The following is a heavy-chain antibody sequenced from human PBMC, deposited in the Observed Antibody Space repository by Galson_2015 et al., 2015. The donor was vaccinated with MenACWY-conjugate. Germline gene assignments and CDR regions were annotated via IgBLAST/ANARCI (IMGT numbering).Heavy chain of an antibody. D-gene: IGHD1-26*01. CDR2: IDPVNSNI. CDR1: GCSFTKYW. J-gene: IGHJ6*02. V-gene: IGHV5-51*01. CDR3: ARHPPGGRGMDV. Sequence: QSGAEVKKPGESLKMSCKGSGCSFTKYWVAWVRQMPGKGLEWVGIIDPVNSNIRYSPPFQGQVTISADESISTAYLQWSSLKASDTAMYYCARHPPGGRGMDVWGRGTTVTVSS.